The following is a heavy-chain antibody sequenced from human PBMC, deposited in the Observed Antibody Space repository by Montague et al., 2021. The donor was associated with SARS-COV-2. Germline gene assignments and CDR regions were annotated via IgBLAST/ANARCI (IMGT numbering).Heavy chain of an antibody. CDR3: ARDIGSAGICYYYGMDV. Sequence: CAISGDSVSSNGGAWNWIRQSPSRGLEWLGRTYYRSKWFYDYAVXXKSRLTIKPDTSKNQFSLQLNSVTPEDTAVYYCARDIGSAGICYYYGMDVWGQGTTVTVSS. D-gene: IGHD3-10*01. CDR1: GDSVSSNGGA. V-gene: IGHV6-1*01. J-gene: IGHJ6*02. CDR2: TYYRSKWFY.